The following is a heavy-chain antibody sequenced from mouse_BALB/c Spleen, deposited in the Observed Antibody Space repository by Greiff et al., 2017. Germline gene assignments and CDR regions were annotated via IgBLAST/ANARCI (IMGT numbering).Heavy chain of an antibody. Sequence: KPGHGLEWIGEILPGSGSTNYNEKFKGKATFTADTSSNTAYMQLSSLTSEDSAVYYCARYDPYYYAMDYWGQGTSVTVSS. CDR2: ILPGSGST. V-gene: IGHV1-9*01. D-gene: IGHD2-3*01. J-gene: IGHJ4*01. CDR3: ARYDPYYYAMDY.